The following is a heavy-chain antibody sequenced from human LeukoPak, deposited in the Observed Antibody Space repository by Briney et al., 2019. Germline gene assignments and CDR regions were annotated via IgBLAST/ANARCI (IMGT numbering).Heavy chain of an antibody. CDR2: IHYSGST. V-gene: IGHV4-59*01. D-gene: IGHD6-13*01. CDR1: GGSISTYY. J-gene: IGHJ4*02. Sequence: PSETLSLTCTASGGSISTYYWSWIRQPPGKGLEWIGYIHYSGSTDYNPSLRSRVTISVDTSKNQLSLKLTSVTAADTAVYYCAREYSSFEYWGQGTLVTVSS. CDR3: AREYSSFEY.